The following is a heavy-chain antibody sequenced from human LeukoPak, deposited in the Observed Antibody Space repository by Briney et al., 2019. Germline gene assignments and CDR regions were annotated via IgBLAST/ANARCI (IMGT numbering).Heavy chain of an antibody. V-gene: IGHV4-34*01. CDR1: GGSFSGYY. Sequence: SETLSLTCAAYGGSFSGYYWSWIRQPPGKGLEWIGEIDHSGSTKYNPSLKRRVTMSVDTSKKQFSLKLRSVTAADTAVYYCARITYSYGSLGGDYWGQGTLVTVSS. CDR3: ARITYSYGSLGGDY. J-gene: IGHJ4*02. D-gene: IGHD5-18*01. CDR2: IDHSGST.